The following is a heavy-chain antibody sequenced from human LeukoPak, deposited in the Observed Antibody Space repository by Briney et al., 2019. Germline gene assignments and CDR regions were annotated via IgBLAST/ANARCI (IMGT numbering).Heavy chain of an antibody. V-gene: IGHV1-24*01. CDR1: GYTLTELS. Sequence: ASVKVSCKVSGYTLTELSMHWVRQAPGKGLEWMGGFDPEDGETIYAQKFQGRVTMTEDTSTDTAYMELSSLRAEDTAVYYCARDLDGYNENYFDYWGQGTLVTVSS. J-gene: IGHJ4*02. CDR2: FDPEDGET. D-gene: IGHD5-24*01. CDR3: ARDLDGYNENYFDY.